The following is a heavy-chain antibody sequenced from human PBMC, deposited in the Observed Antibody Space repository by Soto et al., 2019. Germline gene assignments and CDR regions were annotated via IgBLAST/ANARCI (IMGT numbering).Heavy chain of an antibody. CDR1: GYTFTTYG. CDR2: VSPYNGDT. V-gene: IGHV1-18*04. J-gene: IGHJ6*02. CDR3: AREVGHMDV. Sequence: QVLLVQSGAEVKKPGASVKVSCKASGYTFTTYGINWVRQAPGQGLEWMGWVSPYNGDTTYAQNFQGRVTMTTDTSTRPAYMELRSLRSDDTAVYYCAREVGHMDVWGQGTTVTVSS. D-gene: IGHD2-2*01.